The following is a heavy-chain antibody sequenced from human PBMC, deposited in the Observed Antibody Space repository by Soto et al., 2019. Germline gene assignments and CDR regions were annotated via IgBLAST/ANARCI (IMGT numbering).Heavy chain of an antibody. V-gene: IGHV4-30-4*01. CDR1: GGSISSGDYY. Sequence: SETLSLTCTVSGGSISSGDYYWSWIRQPPGKGLEWIGYIYCSGSTYYNPSLKSRVTISVDTSKNQFSLKLSSVTAADTAVYYCARAEYYGSGSYYPDYFDYWGQGTLVTVSS. J-gene: IGHJ4*02. CDR3: ARAEYYGSGSYYPDYFDY. D-gene: IGHD3-10*01. CDR2: IYCSGST.